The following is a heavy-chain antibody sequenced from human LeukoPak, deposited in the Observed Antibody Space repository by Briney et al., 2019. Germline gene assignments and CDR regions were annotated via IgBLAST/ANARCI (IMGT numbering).Heavy chain of an antibody. V-gene: IGHV3-7*01. CDR3: ARVTRTVWGYYFDY. Sequence: PGGSLRLSCTASGFIFSTSWMTWVRQAPGKGLEWVANINLDGSEKYYVDSVKGRFTISRDNAKNSLYLQMNSLRAEDTAVYYCARVTRTVWGYYFDYWGQGTLVTVSS. D-gene: IGHD3/OR15-3a*01. CDR1: GFIFSTSW. CDR2: INLDGSEK. J-gene: IGHJ4*02.